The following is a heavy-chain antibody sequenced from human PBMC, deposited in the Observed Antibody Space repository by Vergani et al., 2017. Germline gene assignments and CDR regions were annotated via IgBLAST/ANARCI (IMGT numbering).Heavy chain of an antibody. CDR3: ARGFHDTLTGLNFFDL. J-gene: IGHJ3*01. D-gene: IGHD3-9*01. Sequence: QVQMQESGPGLVKTSETLSLTCSASGAPISYWCWSWLRQPAGKGLEWIGRLCPSGSTNYKPSLKSRVTMSIDTSKNQFSLRLTTLTAADTAVYYCARGFHDTLTGLNFFDLWGQGTAVLVSS. V-gene: IGHV4-4*07. CDR1: GAPISYWC. CDR2: LCPSGST.